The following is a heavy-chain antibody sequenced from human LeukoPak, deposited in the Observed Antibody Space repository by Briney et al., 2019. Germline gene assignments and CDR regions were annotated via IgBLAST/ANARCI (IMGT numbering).Heavy chain of an antibody. CDR2: IYTIGST. CDR1: GGSISSGSYY. D-gene: IGHD6-19*01. Sequence: NPSETLSLTCTVSGGSISSGSYYWSWIRQPAGKGLEWIGRIYTIGSTNYNPSLKSRVTISVDTSKNQFSLKLSSVTAADTAVYYCARDRKQWLTSDAFDIWGQGTMVTVSS. J-gene: IGHJ3*02. V-gene: IGHV4-61*02. CDR3: ARDRKQWLTSDAFDI.